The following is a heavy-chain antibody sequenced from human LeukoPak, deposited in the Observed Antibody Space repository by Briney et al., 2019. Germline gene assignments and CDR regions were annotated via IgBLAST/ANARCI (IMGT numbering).Heavy chain of an antibody. J-gene: IGHJ4*02. CDR3: ARGRRLPGGNPPFDY. V-gene: IGHV4-61*02. CDR2: IYTSGST. Sequence: PSETLSLTCTVSGGSISSGSYSWSWIRQPAGKGLEWIGRIYTSGSTNYNPSLKSRVTISVDTSKNQFSLKLSSVTAADTAVYYCARGRRLPGGNPPFDYWGQGTLVTVSS. CDR1: GGSISSGSYS. D-gene: IGHD4-23*01.